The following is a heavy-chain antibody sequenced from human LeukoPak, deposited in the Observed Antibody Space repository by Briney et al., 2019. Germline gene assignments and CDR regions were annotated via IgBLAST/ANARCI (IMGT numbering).Heavy chain of an antibody. CDR3: AKEEIPVRGANFDY. V-gene: IGHV1-69*04. Sequence: SVKVSCKASGGTFSSYAISWVRQAPGQGLEWMGRIIPILGIANYAQKFQGRVTITADKSTSTACMELSSLRSEDTAVYYCAKEEIPVRGANFDYWGQGTLVTVSS. J-gene: IGHJ4*02. CDR2: IIPILGIA. D-gene: IGHD3-10*02. CDR1: GGTFSSYA.